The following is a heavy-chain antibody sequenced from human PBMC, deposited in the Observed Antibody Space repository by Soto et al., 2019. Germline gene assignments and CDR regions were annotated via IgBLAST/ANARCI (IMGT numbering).Heavy chain of an antibody. Sequence: ASVKVSCKASGYTFTGYYMHWVRQAPGQGLEWMGWINPNSGGTNYAQKFQGWVTMTRDTSISTAYMELSRLRSDDTAVYYCARDRYSSGWYPGWLRFDPWGQGTQVTVSS. CDR3: ARDRYSSGWYPGWLRFDP. V-gene: IGHV1-2*04. J-gene: IGHJ5*02. D-gene: IGHD6-19*01. CDR1: GYTFTGYY. CDR2: INPNSGGT.